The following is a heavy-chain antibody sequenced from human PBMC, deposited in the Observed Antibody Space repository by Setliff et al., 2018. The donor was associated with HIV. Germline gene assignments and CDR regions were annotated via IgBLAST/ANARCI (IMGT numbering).Heavy chain of an antibody. V-gene: IGHV1-69*13. Sequence: SVKVSCKASGYTFTRYFMHCVRQAPGQGLEWMGGLISMFKIPQIAQKFQGRVTITADESTSTAYMELSSQRSEDTAVYYCARDGRFLEWSPRGMDVWGQGTTVTVSS. D-gene: IGHD3-3*01. CDR1: GYTFTRYF. CDR3: ARDGRFLEWSPRGMDV. CDR2: LISMFKIP. J-gene: IGHJ6*02.